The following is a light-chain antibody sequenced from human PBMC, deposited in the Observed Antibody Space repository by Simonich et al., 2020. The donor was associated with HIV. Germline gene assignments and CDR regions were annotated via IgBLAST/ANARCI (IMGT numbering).Light chain of an antibody. V-gene: IGKV4-1*01. CDR3: QQYYSTPPT. CDR1: QSVLYSSNNKNF. J-gene: IGKJ1*01. Sequence: DIVMTQSPDSLAVSLGERATINCKSSQSVLYSSNNKNFLALYQQKPGQPPKLLIYWASTRESGVPARFSGSGSGTDFTLTISSLQTEDVAVYYCQQYYSTPPTFGQGTKVEIK. CDR2: WAS.